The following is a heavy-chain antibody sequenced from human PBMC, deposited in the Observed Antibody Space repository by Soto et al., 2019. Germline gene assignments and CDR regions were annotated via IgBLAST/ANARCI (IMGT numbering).Heavy chain of an antibody. CDR2: ISSSSSYI. CDR1: GFTFSSYS. D-gene: IGHD5-18*01. Sequence: EVQLVESGGGLVKPGGSLRLSCAASGFTFSSYSMNWVRQAPGKGLEWVSSISSSSSYIYYADSVKGRFTISRDNAKDSLYLQMNSLRAEDTAVYYCARIIGYGDHSYGMDVWGQGTTVTVSS. CDR3: ARIIGYGDHSYGMDV. V-gene: IGHV3-21*01. J-gene: IGHJ6*02.